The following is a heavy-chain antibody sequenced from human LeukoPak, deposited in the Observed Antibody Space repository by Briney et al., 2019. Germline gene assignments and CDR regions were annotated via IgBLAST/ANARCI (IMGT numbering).Heavy chain of an antibody. CDR3: ARLPGDWYFDL. D-gene: IGHD7-27*01. J-gene: IGHJ2*01. Sequence: GESLKISCKGSGYIFTTYWIGWVRQMPGKGLQWMGIIQPGDADTRYGPSFQGQVTISADKSISTAYVQWSSLKASDTAMYYCARLPGDWYFDLWGRGTLVTVSS. CDR2: IQPGDADT. V-gene: IGHV5-51*01. CDR1: GYIFTTYW.